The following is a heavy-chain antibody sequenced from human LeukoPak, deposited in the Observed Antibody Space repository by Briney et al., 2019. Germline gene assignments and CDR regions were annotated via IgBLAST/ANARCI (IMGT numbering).Heavy chain of an antibody. J-gene: IGHJ4*02. D-gene: IGHD6-13*01. CDR1: GGSISSYY. CDR2: INHSGST. V-gene: IGHV4-34*01. Sequence: PSETLSLTCTVSGGSISSYYWSWIRQPPGKGLEWIGEINHSGSTNYNPSLKSRVTISVDTSKRHFSLRLSSVTAADTAVYYCARDTSSWPNLDFWGQGTLVTVSS. CDR3: ARDTSSWPNLDF.